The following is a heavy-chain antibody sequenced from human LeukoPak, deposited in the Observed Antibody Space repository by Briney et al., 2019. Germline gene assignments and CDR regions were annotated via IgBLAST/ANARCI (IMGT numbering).Heavy chain of an antibody. V-gene: IGHV1-18*01. D-gene: IGHD2-8*01. J-gene: IGHJ5*02. Sequence: VASVKVSCKASGYTFTSYGISWVRQAPGQGLEWMGWISAYNGNTNYAQKLQGRVTMTTDTSTSTAYMELRSLRSDDTAVYYCARGGYCTNGVCYRRNWFDPWGQGTLVTVSS. CDR3: ARGGYCTNGVCYRRNWFDP. CDR1: GYTFTSYG. CDR2: ISAYNGNT.